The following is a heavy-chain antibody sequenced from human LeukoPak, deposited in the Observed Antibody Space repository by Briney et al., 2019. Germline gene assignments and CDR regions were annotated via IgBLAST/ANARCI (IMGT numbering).Heavy chain of an antibody. CDR2: INSDGSST. Sequence: GGSLRLSCAASGFTFSSYWMHWVRQAPGKGLVWVSRINSDGSSTSYADSVKGRFTISRDNAKNTLYLQMNSLRAEDTAVCYCARDSVVASIPLNWFDPWGQGTLVTVSS. CDR3: ARDSVVASIPLNWFDP. J-gene: IGHJ5*02. D-gene: IGHD2-15*01. V-gene: IGHV3-74*01. CDR1: GFTFSSYW.